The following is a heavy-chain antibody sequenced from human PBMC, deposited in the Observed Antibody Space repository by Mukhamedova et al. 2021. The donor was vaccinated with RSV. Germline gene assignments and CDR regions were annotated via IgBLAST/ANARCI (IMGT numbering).Heavy chain of an antibody. J-gene: IGHJ4*02. Sequence: MGGKGLEWMGIIYPGDSDTRYSPSFQGQVTISADKSNSTAYLQWSSLKASDTAMYYCARPHYYDSSGVDYWGQGTLVTVSS. D-gene: IGHD3-22*01. V-gene: IGHV5-51*01. CDR2: IYPGDSDT. CDR3: ARPHYYDSSGVDY.